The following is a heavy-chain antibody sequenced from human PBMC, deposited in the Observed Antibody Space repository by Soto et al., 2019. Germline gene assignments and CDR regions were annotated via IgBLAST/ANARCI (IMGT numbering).Heavy chain of an antibody. V-gene: IGHV4-34*01. CDR3: ARSYSSSVFDGFDP. D-gene: IGHD6-6*01. J-gene: IGHJ5*02. CDR2: INHSGST. CDR1: GGSFSGYY. Sequence: SETLSLTCAVYGGSFSGYYWSCIRQPPGKGLEWIGEINHSGSTNYNPSLKSRVTISVDTSKNQFSLKLSSVTAADTAVYYCARSYSSSVFDGFDPGGQGTLVTVSS.